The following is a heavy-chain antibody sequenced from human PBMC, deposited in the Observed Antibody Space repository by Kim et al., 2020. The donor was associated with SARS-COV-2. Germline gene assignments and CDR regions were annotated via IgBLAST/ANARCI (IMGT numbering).Heavy chain of an antibody. CDR3: AKGVEMATRDPFDY. D-gene: IGHD5-12*01. V-gene: IGHV3-9*01. Sequence: ADSVKGRFTISRDNAKNSLYLQMNSLRAEDTALYYCAKGVEMATRDPFDYWGQGTLVPVSS. J-gene: IGHJ4*02.